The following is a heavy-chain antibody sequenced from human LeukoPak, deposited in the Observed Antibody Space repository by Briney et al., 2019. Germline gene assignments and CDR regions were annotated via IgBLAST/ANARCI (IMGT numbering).Heavy chain of an antibody. CDR2: IYYSGTT. CDR1: GASITSYY. D-gene: IGHD3-16*01. Sequence: SETLSLTCTVSGASITSYYWSRIRQPPGKGLEWIGYIYYSGTTKYNPSLESRVNISIDTSKNQFSLRLSSVTAADTAVYYCARDWGKDGHNNFDYWGQGTLVTVSS. J-gene: IGHJ4*02. CDR3: ARDWGKDGHNNFDY. V-gene: IGHV4-59*01.